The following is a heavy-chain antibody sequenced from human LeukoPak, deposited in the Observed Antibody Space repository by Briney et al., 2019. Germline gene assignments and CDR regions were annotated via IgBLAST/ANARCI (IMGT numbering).Heavy chain of an antibody. Sequence: GGSLRLSCAASGFTVSSNYMSWVRQAPGKGLEWVSVIYSGGSTDYADSVKGRFTISRDTSKNTLYLQMNSLRVEDMAVYYCAKSSHYDILTGYSEEDAFDIWGQGTMVTVSS. J-gene: IGHJ3*02. CDR3: AKSSHYDILTGYSEEDAFDI. D-gene: IGHD3-9*01. CDR2: IYSGGST. CDR1: GFTVSSNY. V-gene: IGHV3-53*01.